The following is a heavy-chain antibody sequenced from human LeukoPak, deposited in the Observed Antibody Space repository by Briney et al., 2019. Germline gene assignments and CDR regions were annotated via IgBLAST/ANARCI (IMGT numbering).Heavy chain of an antibody. CDR2: IKQDGSEK. D-gene: IGHD3-9*01. CDR3: ARGPLVTHYDILTGYLNY. CDR1: GFTFSSYW. V-gene: IGHV3-7*01. Sequence: GGSLRLSCAASGFTFSSYWMSWVRQAPGKGLERVANIKQDGSEKYYVDSVKGRFTISRDNAKNSLYLQMNSLRAEDTAVYYCARGPLVTHYDILTGYLNYWGQGTLVTVSS. J-gene: IGHJ4*02.